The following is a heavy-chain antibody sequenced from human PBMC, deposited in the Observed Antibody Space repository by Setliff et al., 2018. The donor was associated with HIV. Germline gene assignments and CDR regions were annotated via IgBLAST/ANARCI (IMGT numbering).Heavy chain of an antibody. CDR1: GGSISSDY. D-gene: IGHD3-22*01. V-gene: IGHV4-59*01. Sequence: SLTCTVSGGSISSDYWSWIRQPPGKGLAWIGYIYYSGSTNYNPSLKSRVTISVATSKNQFSLKLNSVTTADTAVYYCARSRTSSGYYGVTGYGMDVWGQGTTVTVSS. J-gene: IGHJ6*02. CDR2: IYYSGST. CDR3: ARSRTSSGYYGVTGYGMDV.